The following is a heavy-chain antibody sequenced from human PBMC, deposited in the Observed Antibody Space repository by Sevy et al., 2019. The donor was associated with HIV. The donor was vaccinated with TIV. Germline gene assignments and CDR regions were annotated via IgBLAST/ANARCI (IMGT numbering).Heavy chain of an antibody. CDR2: ISYDGSNK. D-gene: IGHD1-26*01. Sequence: GGSLRLSCAASGFTFSSYAMHWVRQAPGKGLERVAVISYDGSNKYYADSVKGRFTISRDNSKNTLYLQMNSLRAEDTAVYYCASRSGSYFDYWGQGTLVTVSS. J-gene: IGHJ4*02. CDR1: GFTFSSYA. V-gene: IGHV3-30-3*01. CDR3: ASRSGSYFDY.